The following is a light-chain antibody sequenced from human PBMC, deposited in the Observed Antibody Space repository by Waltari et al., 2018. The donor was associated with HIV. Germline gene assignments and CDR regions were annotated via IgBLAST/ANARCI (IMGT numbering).Light chain of an antibody. V-gene: IGLV1-40*01. CDR1: RSNIGAGYA. CDR3: QSYDSSGTV. Sequence: QSVLTQPPSVSGAPGQRVTIPCTGSRSNIGAGYAVHWYQQLPGTAPKLLIHGNSNRPSGVPDRFSGSKSGTSASLAITGLQAEDEADYYCQSYDSSGTVFGGGTKLTVL. J-gene: IGLJ2*01. CDR2: GNS.